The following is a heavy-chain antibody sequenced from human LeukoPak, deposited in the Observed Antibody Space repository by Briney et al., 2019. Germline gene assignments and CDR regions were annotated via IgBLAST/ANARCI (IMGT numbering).Heavy chain of an antibody. CDR3: AKDIAGAFLEWTFDY. CDR1: GFTFSSYG. V-gene: IGHV3-30*18. D-gene: IGHD3-3*01. J-gene: IGHJ4*02. CDR2: ISYDGSNK. Sequence: GRSLRLSGAASGFTFSSYGMHWVRQAPGKGLEWVAVISYDGSNKYYADSVKGRFTISRDNSKNTLYLQMNSLRAEDTAVYYCAKDIAGAFLEWTFDYWGQGTLVTVSS.